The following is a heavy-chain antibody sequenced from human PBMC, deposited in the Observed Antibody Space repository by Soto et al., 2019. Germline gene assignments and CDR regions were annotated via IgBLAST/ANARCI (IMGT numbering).Heavy chain of an antibody. CDR2: INPSGGST. CDR1: GYTFTSYY. D-gene: IGHD2-15*01. CDR3: AREGYCSGGSCYSSWFDP. Sequence: ASVKVSCKASGYTFTSYYMHWVRQAPGQGLEWMGIINPSGGSTSYAQKFQGRVTMTRDTSTSTVYMELSSLRSDDTAVYYCAREGYCSGGSCYSSWFDPWGQGTLVTVSS. V-gene: IGHV1-46*01. J-gene: IGHJ5*02.